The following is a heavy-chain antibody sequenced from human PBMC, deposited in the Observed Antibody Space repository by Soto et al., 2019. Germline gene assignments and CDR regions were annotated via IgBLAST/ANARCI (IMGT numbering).Heavy chain of an antibody. CDR1: GFSFGDYA. CDR3: ATDGVHITDFDYLYYGLDV. V-gene: IGHV3-49*03. CDR2: VRSKVYGGTT. Sequence: GGSLRLSCKASGFSFGDYAMNWFRQSPGEGLEWVGFVRSKVYGGTTDYAASVRGTFTISRDDSTSIAYLQMNSLKTDDTAVYYCATDGVHITDFDYLYYGLDVWGPGTTVTVSS. J-gene: IGHJ6*02. D-gene: IGHD3-16*01.